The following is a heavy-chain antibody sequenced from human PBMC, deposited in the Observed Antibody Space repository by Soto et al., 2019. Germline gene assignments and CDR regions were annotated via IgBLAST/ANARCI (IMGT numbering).Heavy chain of an antibody. CDR2: INPSGGST. Sequence: ASVKVSCKASGYTFTSYYMHWVRQAPGQGLEWMGIINPSGGSTSYAQKFQGRVTMTRDTSTSTVYMELSSLRSEDTAVYYCARDCRAGIVVKIIYYYMDVWGKGTTVTVAS. J-gene: IGHJ6*03. V-gene: IGHV1-46*03. D-gene: IGHD2-15*01. CDR1: GYTFTSYY. CDR3: ARDCRAGIVVKIIYYYMDV.